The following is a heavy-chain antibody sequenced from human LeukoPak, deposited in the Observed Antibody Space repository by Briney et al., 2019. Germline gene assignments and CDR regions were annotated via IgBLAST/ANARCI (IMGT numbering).Heavy chain of an antibody. Sequence: ASVKVSSKASGYTFTSYYMHWVRQAPGQGLEWMGIINPSGGSTSYAQKFQGRVTMTRDTSTSTVYLELSSLRSEDTAVYYCARDAALTGPLDYWGQGTLVTVSS. V-gene: IGHV1-46*01. CDR1: GYTFTSYY. CDR3: ARDAALTGPLDY. CDR2: INPSGGST. J-gene: IGHJ4*02. D-gene: IGHD1-20*01.